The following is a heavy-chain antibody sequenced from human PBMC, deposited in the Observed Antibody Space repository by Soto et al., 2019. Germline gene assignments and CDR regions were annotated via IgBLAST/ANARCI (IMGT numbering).Heavy chain of an antibody. D-gene: IGHD3-3*01. J-gene: IGHJ4*02. Sequence: SVKVSCKASGGTFSSYTISWVRQAPGQGLEWMGRIIPILGIANYAQKFQGRVTITADKSTSTAYMELSSLRSEDTAVYYCARDFWSGKREFDYWGQGTLVTVSS. V-gene: IGHV1-69*04. CDR1: GGTFSSYT. CDR2: IIPILGIA. CDR3: ARDFWSGKREFDY.